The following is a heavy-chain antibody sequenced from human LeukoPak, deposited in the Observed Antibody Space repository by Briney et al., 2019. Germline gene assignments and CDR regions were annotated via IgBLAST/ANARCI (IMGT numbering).Heavy chain of an antibody. D-gene: IGHD2-2*01. J-gene: IGHJ6*04. CDR1: GGTFSSYA. Sequence: GASVKVSCKASGGTFSSYAISWVRQAPGQGLEWMGGIIPIFGTANYAQKFQGRVTITADESTSTAYVELSSLRSEDTAVYYCARVGYCSSTSCYYYYYGMDVWGKGTTVTVSS. CDR2: IIPIFGTA. V-gene: IGHV1-69*01. CDR3: ARVGYCSSTSCYYYYYGMDV.